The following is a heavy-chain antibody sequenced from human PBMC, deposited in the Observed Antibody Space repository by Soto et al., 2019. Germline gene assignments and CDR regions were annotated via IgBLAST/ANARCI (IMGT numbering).Heavy chain of an antibody. CDR2: ISSSGSTI. CDR3: ARVYSNYGYDAFDI. J-gene: IGHJ3*02. V-gene: IGHV3-11*01. D-gene: IGHD4-4*01. CDR1: GFTFSDYY. Sequence: GGSLRLSCAASGFTFSDYYMSWIRQAPGKGLEWVSYISSSGSTIYYADSVKGRFTISRDNAKNSLYLQMNSLRAEDTAVYYCARVYSNYGYDAFDIWGQGTMVTVSS.